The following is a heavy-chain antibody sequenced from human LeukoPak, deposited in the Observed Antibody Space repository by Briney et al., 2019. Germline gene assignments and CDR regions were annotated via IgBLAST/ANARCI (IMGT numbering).Heavy chain of an antibody. D-gene: IGHD3-10*01. J-gene: IGHJ4*02. CDR1: GGSISSCY. CDR2: IYYSGST. CDR3: AVRITMVRGVIIGY. Sequence: SETLSLTCTVSGGSISSCYWSWISQPPGKGLEWIGYIYYSGSTYYNPSLKSRVTISVDTSKNQFSLKLSSVTAADTAVYYCAVRITMVRGVIIGYWGQGTLVTVSS. V-gene: IGHV4-59*06.